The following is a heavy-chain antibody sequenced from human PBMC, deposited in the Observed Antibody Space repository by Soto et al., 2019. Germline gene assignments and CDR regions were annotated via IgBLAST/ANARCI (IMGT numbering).Heavy chain of an antibody. D-gene: IGHD2-15*01. CDR1: GGSISSGGYY. CDR3: ARHGYCSGGSCYPPREFDY. Sequence: SETLSLTCTVSGGSISSGGYYWSWIRQHPGKGLEWIGYIYYSGSTYYNPSLKSRVTISVDTSKNQFSLKLSSVAAADTAVYYCARHGYCSGGSCYPPREFDYWGQGTLVTVSS. J-gene: IGHJ4*02. V-gene: IGHV4-31*03. CDR2: IYYSGST.